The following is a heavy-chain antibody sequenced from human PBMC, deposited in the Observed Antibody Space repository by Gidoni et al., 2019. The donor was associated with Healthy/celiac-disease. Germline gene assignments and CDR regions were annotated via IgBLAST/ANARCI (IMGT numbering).Heavy chain of an antibody. Sequence: EVQLVESGGGLVKPGGSLRLSCAASGFTFSSYSMNWVRQAPGKGLEWVSSISSSSSYIYYADSVKGRFTISRDNAKNSLYLQMNSLRAEDTAVYYCARERGGQQLIYYYGMDVWGQGTTVTVSS. CDR3: ARERGGQQLIYYYGMDV. D-gene: IGHD6-13*01. J-gene: IGHJ6*02. CDR2: ISSSSSYI. V-gene: IGHV3-21*01. CDR1: GFTFSSYS.